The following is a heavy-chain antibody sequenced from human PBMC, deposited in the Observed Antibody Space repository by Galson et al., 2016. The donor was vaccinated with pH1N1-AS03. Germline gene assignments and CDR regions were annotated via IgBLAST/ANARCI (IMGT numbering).Heavy chain of an antibody. D-gene: IGHD3-22*01. Sequence: ETLSLTCTVSGGSISSYYWSWIRQPPGKGLEWIGYIFHSGSTYYTPSLKSRVSISLDTSKNHFSLTLSSVTAADTAVYYCAKNLATNYYDGRDYSDAFDVWGPGTTVTVSS. V-gene: IGHV4-59*12. CDR1: GGSISSYY. CDR2: IFHSGST. CDR3: AKNLATNYYDGRDYSDAFDV. J-gene: IGHJ3*01.